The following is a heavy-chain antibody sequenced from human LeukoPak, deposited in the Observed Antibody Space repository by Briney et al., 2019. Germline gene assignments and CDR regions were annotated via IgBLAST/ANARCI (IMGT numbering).Heavy chain of an antibody. CDR1: GFTVSTNY. J-gene: IGHJ5*02. Sequence: GGSLTLSCAASGFTVSTNYMSWVRQAPGKGLEWVSVIFSNGNPYYADSVKGRFSISRDNSKNTLFLQMNSLRDEDTAVYYCARGSIGQRRRFDPWGRGTMVTVSS. CDR3: ARGSIGQRRRFDP. V-gene: IGHV3-66*01. CDR2: IFSNGNP. D-gene: IGHD2-2*01.